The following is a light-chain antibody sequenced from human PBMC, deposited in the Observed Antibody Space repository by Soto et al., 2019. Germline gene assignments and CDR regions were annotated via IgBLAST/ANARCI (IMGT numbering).Light chain of an antibody. CDR3: QRRTNWPPWT. CDR1: QSIASY. CDR2: DAS. V-gene: IGKV3-11*01. Sequence: EIVLTQSPATLSLSPGERATLSCRASQSIASYLAWYQHKPGQAPRLIIYDASNRATGIPARFSGSGSGTDFTLTISSLEPEDFAVYYCQRRTNWPPWTFGQGTKVDIK. J-gene: IGKJ1*01.